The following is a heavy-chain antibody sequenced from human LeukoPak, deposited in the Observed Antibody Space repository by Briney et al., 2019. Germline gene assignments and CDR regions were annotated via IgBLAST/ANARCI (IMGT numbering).Heavy chain of an antibody. CDR3: ARLNVLNNSVLHHFDR. J-gene: IGHJ4*02. D-gene: IGHD1/OR15-1a*01. CDR1: GGFISDYY. V-gene: IGHV4-59*08. Sequence: SDTVALTCTVSGGFISDYYWSWVRQPPGRGLEWMAYINYSGNTNYNPSLKSRDTISVDTSKNHFSLKLNSVTAADTAVYYCARLNVLNNSVLHHFDRWGQGTLVTVSS. CDR2: INYSGNT.